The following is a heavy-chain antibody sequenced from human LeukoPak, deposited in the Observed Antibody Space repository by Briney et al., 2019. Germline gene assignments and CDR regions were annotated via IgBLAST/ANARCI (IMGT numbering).Heavy chain of an antibody. D-gene: IGHD5/OR15-5a*01. CDR1: GYTFTGYY. Sequence: GASVKVSCKASGYTFTGYYIHWVRQAPGQGLEWMGWINPNSGGTNYAQKFQGRVTMTRDTSISTAYMELSRLRSDDTAVYYCARKQVSTSNFDYWGQGTLAIVSS. CDR3: ARKQVSTSNFDY. CDR2: INPNSGGT. J-gene: IGHJ4*02. V-gene: IGHV1-2*02.